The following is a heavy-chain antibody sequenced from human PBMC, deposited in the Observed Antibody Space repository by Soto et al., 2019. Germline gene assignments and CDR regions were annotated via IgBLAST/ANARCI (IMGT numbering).Heavy chain of an antibody. CDR3: AKDPSYYYDTVNAFDI. V-gene: IGHV3-23*01. D-gene: IGHD3-22*01. Sequence: GGSLRLSCAASGFTFSSYAMSWVRQAPGKGLEWVSAISGSGGCTYYADSVKGRFTIYRDNSKNTLYLQMNSLRAEDTAVYYCAKDPSYYYDTVNAFDIWGQGTMVTVSS. CDR2: ISGSGGCT. J-gene: IGHJ3*02. CDR1: GFTFSSYA.